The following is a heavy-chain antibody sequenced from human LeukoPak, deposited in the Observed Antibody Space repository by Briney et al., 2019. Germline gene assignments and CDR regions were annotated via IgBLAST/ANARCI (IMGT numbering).Heavy chain of an antibody. CDR2: ISGSGGST. J-gene: IGHJ5*02. V-gene: IGHV3-23*01. CDR3: AKDTESYGSGWFDP. CDR1: GFTFSSYA. D-gene: IGHD5-18*01. Sequence: PGGSLRLSYAASGFTFSSYAMSWVHQAPGKGLEWVSAISGSGGSTYYADSVKGRFTISRDNSKNTLYLQMNSLRAEDMAVYYCAKDTESYGSGWFDPWGQGTLVTVSS.